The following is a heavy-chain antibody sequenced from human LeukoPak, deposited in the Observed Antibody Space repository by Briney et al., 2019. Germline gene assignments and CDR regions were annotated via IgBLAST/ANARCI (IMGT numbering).Heavy chain of an antibody. D-gene: IGHD3-10*01. CDR2: INWNGGST. CDR3: ARESGITMVRGVFHP. V-gene: IGHV3-20*04. J-gene: IGHJ5*02. CDR1: GFTFDDYG. Sequence: PGGSLRLSCAASGFTFDDYGMSWVRQAPGKGLEWVSGINWNGGSTGYADSVKGRFTISRDNAKNSLYLQMNSLRAEDTAVYYCARESGITMVRGVFHPWGQGTLVTVSS.